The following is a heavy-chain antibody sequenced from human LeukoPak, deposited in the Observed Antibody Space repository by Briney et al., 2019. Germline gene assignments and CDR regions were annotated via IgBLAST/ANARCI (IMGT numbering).Heavy chain of an antibody. J-gene: IGHJ4*02. D-gene: IGHD2-15*01. CDR1: GGTFTGYG. Sequence: SVKVSCKASGGTFTGYGISWVRQAPGQGLEWMGGIIPIFGTANYAQKFQGRVTITADKSTSTAYMELSSLRSEDTAVYYCAKTPVGVVTLDYWGQGTLVTVSS. CDR3: AKTPVGVVTLDY. V-gene: IGHV1-69*06. CDR2: IIPIFGTA.